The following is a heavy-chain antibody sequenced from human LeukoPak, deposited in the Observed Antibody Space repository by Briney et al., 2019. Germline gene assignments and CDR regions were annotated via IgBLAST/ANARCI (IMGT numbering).Heavy chain of an antibody. CDR3: ASLSITGTTR. Sequence: SETLSLTCAVYGGSFSGYYWSWIRQPPGKGLEWIGEINHSGSTNYNPSLKSRVTISVDTSKNQFSLKLSSVTAADTAVYYCASLSITGTTRWGQGTLVTVSS. D-gene: IGHD1-7*01. V-gene: IGHV4-34*01. J-gene: IGHJ4*02. CDR1: GGSFSGYY. CDR2: INHSGST.